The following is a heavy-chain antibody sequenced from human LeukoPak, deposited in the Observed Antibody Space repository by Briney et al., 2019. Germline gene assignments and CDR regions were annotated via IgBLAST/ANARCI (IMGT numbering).Heavy chain of an antibody. CDR3: ARFSTGPGY. CDR2: INHSGST. D-gene: IGHD3-3*02. CDR1: GGSFSGYY. J-gene: IGHJ4*02. Sequence: TSETLSLTCAVYGGSFSGYYWSWIRQPPGKGLEWIGEINHSGSTNYNPSLKSRVTISVDTSKNQFSLKLSSVTAADTAVYYCARFSTGPGYWGQGTLVTVSS. V-gene: IGHV4-34*01.